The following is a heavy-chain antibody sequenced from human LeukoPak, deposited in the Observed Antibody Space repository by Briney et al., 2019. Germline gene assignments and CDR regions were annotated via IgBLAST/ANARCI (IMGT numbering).Heavy chain of an antibody. CDR2: IGPSSIPI. V-gene: IGHV3-48*01. CDR1: GFTFSSYS. D-gene: IGHD6-6*01. CDR3: ARDQAPSSSHGSIDY. J-gene: IGHJ4*02. Sequence: GGSLRLSCAASGFTFSSYSMNWVRQAPGKGLEWASYIGPSSIPISYADSVRGRFTISRDNAKNSLYLEMNSLRAEDTAVYYCARDQAPSSSHGSIDYWGQGTLITVSS.